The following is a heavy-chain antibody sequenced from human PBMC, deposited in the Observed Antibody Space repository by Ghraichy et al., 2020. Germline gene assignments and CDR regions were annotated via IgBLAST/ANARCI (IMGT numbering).Heavy chain of an antibody. Sequence: GGSLRLSCAASGFSFSTYWMSWVRQAPGKGLEWVANIKQDGSDKYYGDSVKGRFTISRDNAKNSLYLQMNSLRAEDTAVYYCARALAGTIGDYWGQGTLVTVSS. D-gene: IGHD6-19*01. CDR2: IKQDGSDK. J-gene: IGHJ4*02. CDR3: ARALAGTIGDY. V-gene: IGHV3-7*01. CDR1: GFSFSTYW.